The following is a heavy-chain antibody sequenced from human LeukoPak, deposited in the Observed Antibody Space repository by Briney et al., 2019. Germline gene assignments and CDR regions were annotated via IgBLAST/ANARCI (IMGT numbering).Heavy chain of an antibody. V-gene: IGHV3-23*01. J-gene: IGHJ4*02. CDR3: AKERSTDRAWFGELLE. CDR1: GFTFSSYA. Sequence: GGFLRLSCAASGFTFSSYAMSWVRQAPGKGLEWVSGISGSGDNTYYADSVKGRFTISRDNSKFTLYLQMNSLRAEDTALYYCAKERSTDRAWFGELLEWGQGNMVTVSS. D-gene: IGHD3-10*01. CDR2: ISGSGDNT.